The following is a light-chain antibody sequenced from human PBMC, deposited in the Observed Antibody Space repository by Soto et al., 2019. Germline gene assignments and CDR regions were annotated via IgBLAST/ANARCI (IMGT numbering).Light chain of an antibody. V-gene: IGKV1-5*01. CDR2: AAS. CDR1: QTINNC. CDR3: QKTRRYPSN. Sequence: DIQMTQSPSTLSASVGDTVTISCRASQTINNCLAWYQQKPGKAPNLLMYAASTLQSGVPSRFSGSGSGTDFTLTISSLQAEDFATYYCQKTRRYPSNFGGGTKVDIK. J-gene: IGKJ4*01.